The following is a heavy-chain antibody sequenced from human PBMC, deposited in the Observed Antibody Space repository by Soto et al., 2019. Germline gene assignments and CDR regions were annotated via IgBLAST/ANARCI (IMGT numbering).Heavy chain of an antibody. Sequence: PSETLSLTCAVSGGSISSSNWWSWVRQPPGKGLEWIGEIYHSGSTNYNPSLKSRVTISVDKSKNQFSLKLSSVTAADTAVYYCARDRQRLVQNWFDPWGQGTLVTVSS. V-gene: IGHV4-4*02. CDR3: ARDRQRLVQNWFDP. J-gene: IGHJ5*02. CDR2: IYHSGST. CDR1: GGSISSSNW. D-gene: IGHD6-13*01.